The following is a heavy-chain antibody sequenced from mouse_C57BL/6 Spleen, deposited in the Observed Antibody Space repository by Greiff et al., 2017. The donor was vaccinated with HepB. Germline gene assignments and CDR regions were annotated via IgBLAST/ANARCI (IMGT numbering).Heavy chain of an antibody. J-gene: IGHJ2*01. CDR1: GYTFTSYW. CDR2: IYPGSGST. V-gene: IGHV1-55*01. D-gene: IGHD1-1*01. CDR3: ARERGYGSPFDY. Sequence: QVQLQQPGAELVKPGASVKMSCKASGYTFTSYWITWVKQRPGQGLEWIGDIYPGSGSTNYNEKFKSKATLTVDTSSSTAYMQLSSLTSEDSAVYYCARERGYGSPFDYWGKGTTLTVSS.